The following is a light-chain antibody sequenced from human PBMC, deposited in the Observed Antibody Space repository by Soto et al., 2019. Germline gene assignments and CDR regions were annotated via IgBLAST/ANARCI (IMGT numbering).Light chain of an antibody. J-gene: IGLJ2*01. CDR1: SSNIGSYT. CDR3: SAWDDSLNGVV. V-gene: IGLV1-44*01. Sequence: QSVLTQPPSASGTPGQRVTFSCSGSSSNIGSYTVNWYQQVPGAAPKLLIYSNNRRPSGVPVPDRFSGSKSGTSASLAISGLQSEDEADYYCSAWDDSLNGVVFGGGTKLTVL. CDR2: SNN.